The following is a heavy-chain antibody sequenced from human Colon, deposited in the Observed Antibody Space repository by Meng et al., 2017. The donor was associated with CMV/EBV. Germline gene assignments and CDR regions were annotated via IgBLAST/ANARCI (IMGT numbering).Heavy chain of an antibody. J-gene: IGHJ1*01. D-gene: IGHD3-10*01. CDR1: GGSISGHY. CDR2: IYSNGRI. CDR3: GRAGARGVPIDV. Sequence: QVQLQESGPGLVKPSETLSITCTVSGGSISGHYWTWIRRPAGEGLQWLGRIYSNGRIDENYSLRSRVTISVDTSKNQLSLRLTSVTAADTAVYYCGRAGARGVPIDVWGRGTLVTVSS. V-gene: IGHV4-4*07.